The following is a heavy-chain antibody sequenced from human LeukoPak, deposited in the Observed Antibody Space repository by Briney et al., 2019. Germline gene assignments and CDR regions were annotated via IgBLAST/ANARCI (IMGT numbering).Heavy chain of an antibody. CDR1: GGTFSSYA. D-gene: IGHD3-22*01. CDR3: ARSYYYDSSGYYYFGY. Sequence: SVKVSCEASGGTFSSYAISWVRQAPGQGLEWMGRIIPILGIANYAQKFQGRVTITADKSTSTAYMELSSLRSEDTAVYYCARSYYYDSSGYYYFGYWGQGTLVTVSS. CDR2: IIPILGIA. V-gene: IGHV1-69*04. J-gene: IGHJ4*02.